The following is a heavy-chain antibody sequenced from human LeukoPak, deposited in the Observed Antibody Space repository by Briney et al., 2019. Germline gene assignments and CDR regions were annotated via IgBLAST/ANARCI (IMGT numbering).Heavy chain of an antibody. CDR3: ARSPGRTYYDILTPQNAFDI. Sequence: GGSLRLSCAASGFTFSSYSMNWVRQAPGEGLEWVSYISSSSSTIYYADSVKGRFTISRDNAKNSLYLQMNSLRAEDTAVYYCARSPGRTYYDILTPQNAFDIWGQGTMVTVSS. CDR1: GFTFSSYS. V-gene: IGHV3-48*01. J-gene: IGHJ3*02. D-gene: IGHD3-9*01. CDR2: ISSSSSTI.